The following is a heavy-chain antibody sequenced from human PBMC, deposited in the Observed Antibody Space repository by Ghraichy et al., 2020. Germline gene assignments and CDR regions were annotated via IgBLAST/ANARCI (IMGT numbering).Heavy chain of an antibody. J-gene: IGHJ5*02. CDR1: GDSISNYY. CDR3: GIGSGWTTDL. D-gene: IGHD6-19*01. Sequence: LSLTCTVSGDSISNYYLSWIRQPPGKGLEWIGNIYNSGSTNYNPSLKSRLTISADTSKNQFSLRLTSATAADTAVYYCGIGSGWTTDLWGQGTLVTVSS. CDR2: IYNSGST. V-gene: IGHV4-59*01.